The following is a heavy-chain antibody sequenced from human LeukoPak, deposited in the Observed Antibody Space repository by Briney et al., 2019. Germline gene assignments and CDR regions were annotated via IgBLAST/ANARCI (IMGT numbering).Heavy chain of an antibody. CDR3: ARVGYSSSWYVSWFDP. D-gene: IGHD6-13*01. Sequence: ASVTVSCKASGYTFTGYYMHWVRQAPGQGLEWMGWINPNSGGTNYAQKFQGRVTMTRDTSISTAYMDLSRLRSDDTAVYYCARVGYSSSWYVSWFDPWGQGTLVTVSS. J-gene: IGHJ5*02. CDR2: INPNSGGT. V-gene: IGHV1-2*02. CDR1: GYTFTGYY.